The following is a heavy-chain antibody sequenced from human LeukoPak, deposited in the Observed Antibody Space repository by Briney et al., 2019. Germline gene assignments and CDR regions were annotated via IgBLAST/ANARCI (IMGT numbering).Heavy chain of an antibody. CDR2: IISSSSYI. J-gene: IGHJ4*02. D-gene: IGHD6-13*01. V-gene: IGHV3-21*01. CDR3: AREKRGYSSSWYGYFDY. Sequence: GGSLRLSCAASGFTFSSYSMNWVRQAPGKGLEWVSSIISSSSYIYYADSVKGRFTISRDNAKNSLYLQMNSLRAEDTAVYYCAREKRGYSSSWYGYFDYWGQGTLVTVSS. CDR1: GFTFSSYS.